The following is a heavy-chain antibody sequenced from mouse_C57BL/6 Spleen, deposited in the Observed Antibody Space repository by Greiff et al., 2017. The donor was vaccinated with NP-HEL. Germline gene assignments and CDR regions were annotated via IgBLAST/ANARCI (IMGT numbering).Heavy chain of an antibody. D-gene: IGHD1-1*01. Sequence: VQLQQPGAELVRPGTSVKLSCKASGYTFTSYWMHWVKQRPGQGLEWIGVIDPSDSYTNYNQKFKGKATLTVDTSSSTAYMQLSSLTSEDSAVYYCARGGLLRYDAMDYWGQGTSVTVSS. J-gene: IGHJ4*01. CDR2: IDPSDSYT. V-gene: IGHV1-59*01. CDR3: ARGGLLRYDAMDY. CDR1: GYTFTSYW.